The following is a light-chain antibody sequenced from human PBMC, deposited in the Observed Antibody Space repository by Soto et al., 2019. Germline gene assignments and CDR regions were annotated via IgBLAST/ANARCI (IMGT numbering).Light chain of an antibody. Sequence: EIVLTQSPGTLSLSPGERATLSCRASQSVSSSYLAWYQQKPGQAPRLLIYGASNRATGIPDRFSGSGSGTDFPLTISRLEPEDFAVYYCQQYCGSSLTFGGGTKVEIK. V-gene: IGKV3-20*01. CDR1: QSVSSSY. CDR3: QQYCGSSLT. CDR2: GAS. J-gene: IGKJ4*01.